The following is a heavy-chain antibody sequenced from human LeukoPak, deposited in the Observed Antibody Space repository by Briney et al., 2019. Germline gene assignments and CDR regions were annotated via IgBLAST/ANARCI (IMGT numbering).Heavy chain of an antibody. D-gene: IGHD3-3*01. CDR2: SYYSGGT. CDR3: ARGKGLYDFWSGYPRSWFDP. V-gene: IGHV4-39*06. CDR1: GGFISGSGYY. Sequence: SESLSLTCTVSGGFISGSGYYWGWSRQPPGKGLEWIGSSYYSGGTYYNPSLKSRVTISVDTSKNQFPLKLSSVTAADTAVYYCARGKGLYDFWSGYPRSWFDPWGQGTLVTVSS. J-gene: IGHJ5*02.